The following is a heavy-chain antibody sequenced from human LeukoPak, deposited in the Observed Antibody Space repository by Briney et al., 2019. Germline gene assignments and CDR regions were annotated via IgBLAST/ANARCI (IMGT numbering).Heavy chain of an antibody. CDR1: GGSISSSSYY. V-gene: IGHV4-39*07. D-gene: IGHD3-22*01. J-gene: IGHJ4*02. CDR3: AAGKWLLLLVDY. Sequence: SETLSLTCTVSGGSISSSSYYWGWIRQPPGKGLEWIGSIYYSGSTYYNPSLKSRVTISVDTSKNQFSLKLSSVTAAGTAVYYCAAGKWLLLLVDYWGQGTLVTVSS. CDR2: IYYSGST.